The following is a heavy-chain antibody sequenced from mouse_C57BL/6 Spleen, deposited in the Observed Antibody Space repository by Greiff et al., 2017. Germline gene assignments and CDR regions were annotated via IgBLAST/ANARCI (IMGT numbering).Heavy chain of an antibody. J-gene: IGHJ2*01. D-gene: IGHD1-1*01. V-gene: IGHV5-17*01. CDR2: ISSGSSTI. CDR1: GFTFSDYG. CDR3: ARQTTVVAFDY. Sequence: EVKLVESGGGLVKPGGSLKLSCAASGFTFSDYGMHWVRQAPVQGLEWVAYISSGSSTIYYADTVKGRFTISRDNAKNTLFLQMTSLRSEDTAMYYCARQTTVVAFDYWGQGTTLAVSS.